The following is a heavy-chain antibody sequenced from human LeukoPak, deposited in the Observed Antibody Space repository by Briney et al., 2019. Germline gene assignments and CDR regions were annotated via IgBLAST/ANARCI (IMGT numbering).Heavy chain of an antibody. Sequence: PSETLSLTCTVSGGSISSYYWSWIRQPPGKGLEWIGYIYYSGSTNYNPSLKSRVTISADTSKNQFSLKLSSVTAADTAVYYCARSADYYDSSGYYPEPFDYWGQGTLVAVSS. CDR1: GGSISSYY. D-gene: IGHD3-22*01. V-gene: IGHV4-59*01. J-gene: IGHJ4*02. CDR2: IYYSGST. CDR3: ARSADYYDSSGYYPEPFDY.